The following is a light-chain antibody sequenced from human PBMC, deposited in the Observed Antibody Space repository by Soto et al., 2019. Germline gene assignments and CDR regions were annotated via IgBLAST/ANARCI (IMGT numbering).Light chain of an antibody. CDR2: GTS. CDR1: QRVSSGY. CDR3: QQYNLWPIT. Sequence: EIVLTQSPGTLSLSPGERATLSCRASQRVSSGYLAWYQQKPGQTPRLLIYGTSTRATGIPARFSGSGSGTEFTLTISSLQSEDFAVYYCQQYNLWPITFGQGTRLEIK. V-gene: IGKV3-15*01. J-gene: IGKJ5*01.